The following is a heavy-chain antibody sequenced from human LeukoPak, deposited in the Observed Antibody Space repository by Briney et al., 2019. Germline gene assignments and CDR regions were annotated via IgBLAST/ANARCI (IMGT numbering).Heavy chain of an antibody. CDR1: GGSISSYY. D-gene: IGHD6-13*01. CDR3: ARTLNSTPEENWFDP. CDR2: IYTSGST. V-gene: IGHV4-4*07. J-gene: IGHJ5*02. Sequence: PSETLSLTCTVSGGSISSYYWSWIRQPAGKGLEWIGRIYTSGSTNYNPSLKSRVTMSVDTSKNQFSLKLSSVTAADTAVYYCARTLNSTPEENWFDPWGQGTLDTVSS.